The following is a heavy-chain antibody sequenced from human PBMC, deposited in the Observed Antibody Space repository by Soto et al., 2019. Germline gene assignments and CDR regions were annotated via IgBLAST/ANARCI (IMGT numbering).Heavy chain of an antibody. J-gene: IGHJ5*02. CDR3: ARAKLVTRGASYNWFDP. Sequence: TLSLPCTVSGGSVSSGGYDWSWSRQHRGKGMEWIGYIYYSGSTYYNPSLKSRVTIPVDTSKNQFSLKLSSVTAAETAVYYRARAKLVTRGASYNWFDPWGQGTLLTVSP. CDR2: IYYSGST. D-gene: IGHD6-6*01. V-gene: IGHV4-31*03. CDR1: GGSVSSGGYD.